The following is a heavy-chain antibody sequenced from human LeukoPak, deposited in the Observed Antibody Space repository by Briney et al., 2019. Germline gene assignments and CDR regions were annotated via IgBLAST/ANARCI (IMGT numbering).Heavy chain of an antibody. CDR2: ISYDGSYK. V-gene: IGHV3-30*18. J-gene: IGHJ4*02. Sequence: GRSLRLSCAASGFTFSSYGMHWVRQAPGKGLEWVAVISYDGSYKFYADSVKGRFTISRDNSKSTLYLQMNSLRTEDTAVYYCAKDRYSGLNTIDYWGQGTLVTVSS. CDR1: GFTFSSYG. CDR3: AKDRYSGLNTIDY. D-gene: IGHD6-13*01.